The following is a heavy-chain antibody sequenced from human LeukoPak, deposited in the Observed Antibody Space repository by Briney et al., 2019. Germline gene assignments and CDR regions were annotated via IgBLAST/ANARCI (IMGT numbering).Heavy chain of an antibody. CDR1: GGSISSGDYY. V-gene: IGHV4-30-4*08. CDR2: IYYSGST. CDR3: ARVLIAAAGTHLDY. D-gene: IGHD6-13*01. J-gene: IGHJ4*02. Sequence: SETLSPTCTVSGGSISSGDYYWSWIRQPPGKGLEWIGYIYYSGSTYYNPSLKSRVTISVDTSKNQFSLKLSSVTAADTAVYYCARVLIAAAGTHLDYWGQGTLVTVSS.